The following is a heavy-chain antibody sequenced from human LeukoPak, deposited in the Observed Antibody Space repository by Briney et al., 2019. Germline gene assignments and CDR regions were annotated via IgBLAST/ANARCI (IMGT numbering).Heavy chain of an antibody. Sequence: PGGSLRLSCVASGFTVSASYMTWVRQAPGKGLEWVSLMYSNGDTYYAESVKGRFTLSRDTSKNTLYLHMNSLRVEDTALYYCARDRGGYYYYPLDYWGQGILVTVSS. V-gene: IGHV3-66*01. D-gene: IGHD3-22*01. J-gene: IGHJ4*02. CDR2: MYSNGDT. CDR1: GFTVSASY. CDR3: ARDRGGYYYYPLDY.